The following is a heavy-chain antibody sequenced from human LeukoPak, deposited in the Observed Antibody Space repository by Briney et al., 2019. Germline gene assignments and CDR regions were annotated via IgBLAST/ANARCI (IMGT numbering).Heavy chain of an antibody. CDR1: GGTFSSYA. CDR3: ARSRELSLHAYNWFDP. D-gene: IGHD3-16*02. J-gene: IGHJ5*02. Sequence: GSSVTVSCTASGGTFSSYAISWVRQAPGQGLEWMGGIIPIFGTANYAQKFQGRVTITADESTSTAYMELSSLRSEDTAVYYCARSRELSLHAYNWFDPWGQGTLVTVSS. CDR2: IIPIFGTA. V-gene: IGHV1-69*01.